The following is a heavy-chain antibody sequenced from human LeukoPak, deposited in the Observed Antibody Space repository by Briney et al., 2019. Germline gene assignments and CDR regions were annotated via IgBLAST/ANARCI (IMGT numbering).Heavy chain of an antibody. CDR1: GFTFSSYS. D-gene: IGHD3-3*01. Sequence: GGSLRLSCAASGFTFSSYSMNWVRQAPGKGLEWVSYISSSSSTIYYADSVKGRFTISRDNAKNSLYLQMNSLRAEDTAVYYCARDHYYDFWSGYTNWFDPWGQGTLVTVSS. V-gene: IGHV3-48*01. CDR2: ISSSSSTI. CDR3: ARDHYYDFWSGYTNWFDP. J-gene: IGHJ5*02.